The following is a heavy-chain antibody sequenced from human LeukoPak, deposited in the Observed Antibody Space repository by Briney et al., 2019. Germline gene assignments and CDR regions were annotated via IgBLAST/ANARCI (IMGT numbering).Heavy chain of an antibody. D-gene: IGHD2-15*01. CDR1: GFTFSSYS. CDR3: ARDVLGGTYFDY. J-gene: IGHJ4*02. Sequence: GGSLRLSCAASGFTFSSYSLNWVHQAPGKGLEWVSYISSGSSTIYYADSMKGRFTISRDNAKNSLFLQMNSLRDEDTAVYYCARDVLGGTYFDYWGQGTLVTVSS. V-gene: IGHV3-48*02. CDR2: ISSGSSTI.